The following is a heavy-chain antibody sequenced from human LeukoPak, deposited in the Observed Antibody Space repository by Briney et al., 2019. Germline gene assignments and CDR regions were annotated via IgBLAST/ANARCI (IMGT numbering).Heavy chain of an antibody. CDR3: AREAYDSSGPYFDY. J-gene: IGHJ4*02. Sequence: ASVNVSCKASGGTFSRYAMNWVRQAPGQGLEWMGWINTNTGNPTYAQGFTGRFVFSLDTSVSTAYLQISSLKAEDTAVYYCAREAYDSSGPYFDYWGQGTLVTVSS. CDR1: GGTFSRYA. CDR2: INTNTGNP. D-gene: IGHD3-22*01. V-gene: IGHV7-4-1*02.